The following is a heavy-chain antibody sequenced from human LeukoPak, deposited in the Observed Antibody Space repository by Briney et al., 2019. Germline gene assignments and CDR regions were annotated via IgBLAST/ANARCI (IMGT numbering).Heavy chain of an antibody. CDR3: ARDDYGDQKAYYYYGMDV. CDR2: ISAYNGNT. D-gene: IGHD4-17*01. J-gene: IGHJ6*02. CDR1: GYTFTSYG. Sequence: ASVKVSCKASGYTFTSYGTSWVRQAPGQGLEWMGWISAYNGNTNYAQTPQGRVTMTTDTSTNTAYMELRSLRSDDTAVYYCARDDYGDQKAYYYYGMDVWGQGTTVTVSS. V-gene: IGHV1-18*04.